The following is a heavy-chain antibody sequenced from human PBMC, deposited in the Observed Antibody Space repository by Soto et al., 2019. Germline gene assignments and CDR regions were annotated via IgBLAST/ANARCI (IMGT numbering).Heavy chain of an antibody. J-gene: IGHJ3*02. CDR1: GGSISSSSYY. CDR3: ASPLSSGYPNDAFDI. D-gene: IGHD3-22*01. CDR2: IYYSGST. Sequence: QLQLQESGPGLVKPSETLSLTCTVSGGSISSSSYYWGWIRQPPGKGLEWIGSIYYSGSTYYNPSLKSRGTISVDTSKNQFSLKLSSVTAADTAVYYCASPLSSGYPNDAFDIWGQGTMVTVSS. V-gene: IGHV4-39*01.